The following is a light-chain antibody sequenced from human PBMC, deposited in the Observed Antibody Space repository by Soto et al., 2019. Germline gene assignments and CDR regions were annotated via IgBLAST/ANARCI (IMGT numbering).Light chain of an antibody. V-gene: IGLV2-14*01. CDR1: SSDVGGYNY. J-gene: IGLJ1*01. CDR2: DVS. Sequence: QSVLTQPASVSGSPGQSMTISCTGTSSDVGGYNYVSWYQQHPGKAPKLMIYDVSNRPSGVSNRFSGSKSGNTASLTISGLQAEDEADYYCSSYPSSSLWVFGTGTKVTVL. CDR3: SSYPSSSLWV.